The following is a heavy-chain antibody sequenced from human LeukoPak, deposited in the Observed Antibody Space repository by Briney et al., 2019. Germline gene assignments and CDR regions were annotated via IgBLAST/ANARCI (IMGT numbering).Heavy chain of an antibody. V-gene: IGHV3-53*01. D-gene: IGHD3-22*01. CDR3: AREYYYDDNAGNY. CDR1: GFTVSSNY. J-gene: IGHJ4*02. Sequence: PGGSLRLSCAASGFTVSSNYMSWVRQAPGKGLEWVSVIYTDGSTYYADSVKGRFTISRDNSKNTVYLQMSSLRADDTAVYYCAREYYYDDNAGNYWGQGTLVTVSS. CDR2: IYTDGST.